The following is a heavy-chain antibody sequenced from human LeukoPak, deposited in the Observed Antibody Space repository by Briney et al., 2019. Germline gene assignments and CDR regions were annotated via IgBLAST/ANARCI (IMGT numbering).Heavy chain of an antibody. D-gene: IGHD6-13*01. CDR3: AKTPLWQQLVPNWYFDL. J-gene: IGHJ2*01. V-gene: IGHV3-30*18. Sequence: PGGSLRLSCAASGFSFSTYGLHWVRQAPGKGLEWVAVISYDGSNTYYTDSVRGRFTISRDNSKNTLYLQMNSLRAEDTAVYYCAKTPLWQQLVPNWYFDLWGRGTLVTVSS. CDR1: GFSFSTYG. CDR2: ISYDGSNT.